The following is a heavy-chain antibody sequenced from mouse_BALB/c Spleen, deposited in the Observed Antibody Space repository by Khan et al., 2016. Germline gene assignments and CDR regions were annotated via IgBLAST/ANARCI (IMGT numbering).Heavy chain of an antibody. CDR1: GFTFSNYG. CDR2: ISSSGAYI. Sequence: EVELVESGGDLVKPGGSLKLSCAASGFTFSNYGISWIRQTPDKRLEWVATISSSGAYIYYPDSVKGRFTISRDNAKNTLYLQMSSLKSEDTAIYYCARQAPPVFAYWGPGTLVTVSA. J-gene: IGHJ3*01. V-gene: IGHV5-6*01. CDR3: ARQAPPVFAY.